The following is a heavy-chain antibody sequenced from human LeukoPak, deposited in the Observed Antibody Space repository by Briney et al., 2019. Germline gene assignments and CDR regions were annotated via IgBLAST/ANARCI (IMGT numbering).Heavy chain of an antibody. CDR2: IFDSGRT. Sequence: SATLSLTCSVSGGSVSSGDYYWSWIRQPPGKGLEWLGYIFDSGRTNYNPSLKSRVTISIDTSKNQISLRLSSVTAADTAVYYCARDRHSGFDYWGQGTLVTVCS. D-gene: IGHD1-26*01. V-gene: IGHV4-61*08. CDR1: GGSVSSGDYY. CDR3: ARDRHSGFDY. J-gene: IGHJ4*02.